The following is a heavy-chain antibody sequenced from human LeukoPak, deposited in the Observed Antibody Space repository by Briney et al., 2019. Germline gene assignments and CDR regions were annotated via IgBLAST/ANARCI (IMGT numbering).Heavy chain of an antibody. CDR2: INPPGGGT. D-gene: IGHD2-21*02. CDR1: GYTFTSYY. J-gene: IGHJ3*02. CDR3: ARTRTARAAFDI. V-gene: IGHV1-46*01. Sequence: ASVKVSCKASGYTFTSYYMHWVRQAPGQGLEWMGIINPPGGGTSYAQKFQGRVTMTRDTSTSTVYMELSSLRSEDTAVYYCARTRTARAAFDIWGQGTMVTVSS.